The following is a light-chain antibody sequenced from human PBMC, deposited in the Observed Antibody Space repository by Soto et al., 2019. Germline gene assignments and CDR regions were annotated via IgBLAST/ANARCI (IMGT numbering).Light chain of an antibody. CDR3: CSYTRSGTLI. CDR2: DVS. CDR1: SGDIGDYNY. Sequence: QPVLTQPASVSGSPGQSITISCVGTSGDIGDYNYVSWYQQHPGKVPKVIIYDVSNRPSGVSYRFSGTKSCNTASLTVSGLQSEDEADYYCCSYTRSGTLIFGTGTKVTVL. J-gene: IGLJ1*01. V-gene: IGLV2-14*01.